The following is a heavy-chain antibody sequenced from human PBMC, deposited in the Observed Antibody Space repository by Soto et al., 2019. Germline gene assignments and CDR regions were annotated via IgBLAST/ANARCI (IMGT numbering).Heavy chain of an antibody. D-gene: IGHD3-22*01. J-gene: IGHJ4*02. CDR3: ASAEYYFDTSGWYY. Sequence: SLTESFRPSVFEFSNYIELWVRLGPGKGLEWVSSISSSSSYIYYADSVKGRFTISRDNAKNSLYLQMNSLRAEDTAVYYCASAEYYFDTSGWYYWGQG. V-gene: IGHV3-21*01. CDR2: ISSSSSYI. CDR1: VFEFSNYI.